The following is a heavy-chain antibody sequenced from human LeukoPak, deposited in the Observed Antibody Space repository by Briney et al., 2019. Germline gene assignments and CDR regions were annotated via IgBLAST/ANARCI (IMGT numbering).Heavy chain of an antibody. Sequence: ASVKVSCKASGGTFSSYAISWVRQAPGQGLEWMGGIIPIFGTANYAQKFQGRVTITADESTSTAYMELSSLRSEDTAVYYCARTTTAMVYHYYYGMDVWGQGTTVTVSS. CDR2: IIPIFGTA. CDR3: ARTTTAMVYHYYYGMDV. J-gene: IGHJ6*02. V-gene: IGHV1-69*13. D-gene: IGHD5-18*01. CDR1: GGTFSSYA.